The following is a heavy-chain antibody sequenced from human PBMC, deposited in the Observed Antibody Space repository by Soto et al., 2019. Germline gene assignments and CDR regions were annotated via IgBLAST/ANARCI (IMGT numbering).Heavy chain of an antibody. CDR2: VYWDNDK. Sequence: QITLKESGPTLVKPTQALTLTYTFSGFSLSTSGVGVGWIRQPPGKALEWLALVYWDNDKRYSPSLKSRLTITKDTSYNQVVLTLTNVVPVDTATYYCAHRTTVTAFDYWGQGTLVPVSS. V-gene: IGHV2-5*02. CDR1: GFSLSTSGVG. D-gene: IGHD4-17*01. CDR3: AHRTTVTAFDY. J-gene: IGHJ4*02.